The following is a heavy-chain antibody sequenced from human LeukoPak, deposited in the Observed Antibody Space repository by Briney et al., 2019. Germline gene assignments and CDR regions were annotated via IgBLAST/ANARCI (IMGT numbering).Heavy chain of an antibody. J-gene: IGHJ4*02. CDR1: GLTFNTFN. CDR3: ARGHYDVLAASYKWTPDY. D-gene: IGHD3-9*01. Sequence: KSGGSLRLSCAASGLTFNTFNMNWVRQAPGKGLAWVSSITSGGDYIYYADSVKGRFTTSRDNAKNSLSLQLNSLRVEDTAVYYCARGHYDVLAASYKWTPDYWGQGTLVTVSS. V-gene: IGHV3-21*01. CDR2: ITSGGDYI.